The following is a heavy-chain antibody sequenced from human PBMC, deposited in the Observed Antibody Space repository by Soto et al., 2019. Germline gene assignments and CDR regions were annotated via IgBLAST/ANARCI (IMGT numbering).Heavy chain of an antibody. D-gene: IGHD4-17*01. Sequence: GWSLRLSCAASGFTFSGSAMHWVRQASGKGLEWVGLIRSKANSYVTAYAASVKGRFTISRDDSKNTAYLQMMSLKTEDTAVYYCSSHDYGGDWYFDLWGRGTLVTVSS. J-gene: IGHJ2*01. CDR3: SSHDYGGDWYFDL. V-gene: IGHV3-73*01. CDR2: IRSKANSYVT. CDR1: GFTFSGSA.